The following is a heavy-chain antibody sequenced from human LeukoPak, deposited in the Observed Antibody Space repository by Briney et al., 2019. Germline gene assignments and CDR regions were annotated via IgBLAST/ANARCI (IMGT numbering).Heavy chain of an antibody. V-gene: IGHV3-9*01. CDR2: ISWNSCSI. D-gene: IGHD2-15*01. CDR1: GFTFDDYA. Sequence: GRSLRLSCAASGFTFDDYAMLWVRQAPGKGLEWVSGISWNSCSIGYADSVKGRFTISRDNAKNSLYLQMNSLRAEDTALYYCAKDIKDGDYYYYGMDVWGQGTTVTVSS. J-gene: IGHJ6*02. CDR3: AKDIKDGDYYYYGMDV.